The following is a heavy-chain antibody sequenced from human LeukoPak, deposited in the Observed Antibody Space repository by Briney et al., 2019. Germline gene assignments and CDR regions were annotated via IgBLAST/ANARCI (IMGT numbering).Heavy chain of an antibody. CDR3: ARVIAAPNWPDP. D-gene: IGHD3-22*01. CDR2: VYYSGST. Sequence: PSETLSLTCTLSGGSITSYYWSWIRQPPGKGLEWIGHVYYSGSTKYNPTLQNRVTISVDTSKSHFSLKLTSVTTADTAIYYCARVIAAPNWPDPWGQGILVSVSS. J-gene: IGHJ5*02. CDR1: GGSITSYY. V-gene: IGHV4-59*01.